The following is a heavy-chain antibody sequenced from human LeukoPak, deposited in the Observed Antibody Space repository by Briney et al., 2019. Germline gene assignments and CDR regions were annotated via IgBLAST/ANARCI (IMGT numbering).Heavy chain of an antibody. D-gene: IGHD4-11*01. J-gene: IGHJ3*02. CDR3: ATDPRGGTVSNDAFDI. CDR2: IKSKIDGGTT. V-gene: IGHV3-15*01. Sequence: GGSLRLSCTASGFTFNNAWMTWVRQPPGKGLEWVGRIKSKIDGGTTDYAAPVKGRFTISRDDSKNTLYLQMNSLKTEDTAVYYCATDPRGGTVSNDAFDIWGQGTMVTVSS. CDR1: GFTFNNAW.